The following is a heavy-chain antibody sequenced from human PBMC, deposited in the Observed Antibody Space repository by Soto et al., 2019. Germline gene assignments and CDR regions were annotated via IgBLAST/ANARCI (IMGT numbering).Heavy chain of an antibody. J-gene: IGHJ5*02. CDR2: ISYDGNTQ. V-gene: IGHV3-30-3*01. D-gene: IGHD3-9*01. CDR3: ARVNDIVKGHNWFDP. CDR1: GFTFSTYT. Sequence: QVLLVESGGGMVQPGRSLRLSCAASGFTFSTYTMHWVRQAPGKGLEWVAVISYDGNTQYYADSVKGRFTISRDISRNTLYLQMNSLRAEDTAVYYCARVNDIVKGHNWFDPWGQGTLVTVSS.